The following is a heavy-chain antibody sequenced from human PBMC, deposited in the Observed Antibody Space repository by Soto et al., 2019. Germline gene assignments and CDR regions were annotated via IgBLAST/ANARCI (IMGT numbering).Heavy chain of an antibody. CDR2: IYWDNDK. D-gene: IGHD1-20*01. CDR1: GFSLTSTGVA. CDR3: VHSPEFNRNIPLSTWFDA. Sequence: QITLKESGPTLVKPTQTLTLTCTFSGFSLTSTGVAVGWIRQPPGKALEWIALIYWDNDKQYSPSLRSRLTITKDTSKNQVVLTITNMDPVDTATYSCVHSPEFNRNIPLSTWFDAWGQGTLVTVTS. V-gene: IGHV2-5*02. J-gene: IGHJ5*02.